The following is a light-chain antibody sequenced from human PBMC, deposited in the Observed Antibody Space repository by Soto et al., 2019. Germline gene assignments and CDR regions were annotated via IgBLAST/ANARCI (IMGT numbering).Light chain of an antibody. Sequence: DVVMTQSPLSLPVILGQPASISCRSSQSLVYSDGTTNLNWFHQRPGQSPRRLIYKVSNRDSGVPDRFSGSGSGTDFTLKISRVEAEDVGVYYCMQGTHWPRTFGQGTKVEIK. J-gene: IGKJ1*01. CDR3: MQGTHWPRT. CDR2: KVS. CDR1: QSLVYSDGTTN. V-gene: IGKV2-30*01.